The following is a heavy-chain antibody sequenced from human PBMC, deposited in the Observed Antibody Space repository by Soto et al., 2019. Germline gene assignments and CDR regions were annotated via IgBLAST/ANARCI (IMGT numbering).Heavy chain of an antibody. V-gene: IGHV1-69*13. D-gene: IGHD6-13*01. CDR2: IIPIFGIA. CDR1: GGTFSSYA. J-gene: IGHJ6*02. CDR3: ARTSAGNYYYYGMDV. Sequence: SVKVSCKASGGTFSSYAISWVRQAPGQGLEWMGGIIPIFGIANYAQKFQGRVTITADESMSTAYMELSSLRSEDTALYYCARTSAGNYYYYGMDVWGQGTTVTVSS.